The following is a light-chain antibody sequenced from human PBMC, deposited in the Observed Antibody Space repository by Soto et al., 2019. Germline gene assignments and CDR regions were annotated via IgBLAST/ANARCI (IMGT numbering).Light chain of an antibody. CDR1: QNVGSH. V-gene: IGKV3-20*01. J-gene: IGKJ2*01. CDR2: GAS. CDR3: QQYGGSPRT. Sequence: EILMTQSPATLSVSPGERATLSCRASQNVGSHVAWYQQKPGQAPRLLMFGASSRATGIPDRFSGSGSGTDFTLTISRLEPEDFAIYHCQQYGGSPRTFGQGTKLEIK.